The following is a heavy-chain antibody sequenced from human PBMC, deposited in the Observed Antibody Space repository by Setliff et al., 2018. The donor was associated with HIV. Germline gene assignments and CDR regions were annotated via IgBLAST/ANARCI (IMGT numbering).Heavy chain of an antibody. J-gene: IGHJ4*02. Sequence: ASVKVSCKVSGYTLTELSMHWVRQAPGKGLEWMGGFDPEDGETIYAQKFQGRVTMTEDTSTDTAYMELSSLRSEDTAVYYCATWEIAVAGTGFDYWGQGTLVTVSS. CDR2: FDPEDGET. V-gene: IGHV1-24*01. CDR3: ATWEIAVAGTGFDY. D-gene: IGHD6-19*01. CDR1: GYTLTELS.